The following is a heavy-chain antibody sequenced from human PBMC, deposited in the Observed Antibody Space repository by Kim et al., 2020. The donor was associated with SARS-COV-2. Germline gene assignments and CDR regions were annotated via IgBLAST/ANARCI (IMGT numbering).Heavy chain of an antibody. CDR3: ARVIVVVPAAKYYFDY. J-gene: IGHJ4*02. V-gene: IGHV4-59*01. Sequence: SLKSRVTISVDTSKNPFSLKLSSVTAADTAVYYCARVIVVVPAAKYYFDYWGQGTLVTVSS. D-gene: IGHD2-2*01.